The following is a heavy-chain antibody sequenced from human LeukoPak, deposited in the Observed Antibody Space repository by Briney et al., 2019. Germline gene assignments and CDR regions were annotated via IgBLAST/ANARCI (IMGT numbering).Heavy chain of an antibody. J-gene: IGHJ4*02. Sequence: GGSLRLSCAASGFTFSNYAMHWVRQAPGNGLEYVSAISSNGGSTYYAVSVKGRFTISRDNSKNTLYLQMGNLRAEDMAVYYCAGGGYCSGGSCYGPFDYWGQGTLVTVSS. CDR3: AGGGYCSGGSCYGPFDY. V-gene: IGHV3-64*02. CDR1: GFTFSNYA. CDR2: ISSNGGST. D-gene: IGHD2-15*01.